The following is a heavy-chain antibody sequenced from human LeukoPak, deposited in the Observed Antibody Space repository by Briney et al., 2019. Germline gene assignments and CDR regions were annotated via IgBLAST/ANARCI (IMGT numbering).Heavy chain of an antibody. D-gene: IGHD5-18*01. Sequence: SVNVSCKASGGTFSSYAISWVRQAPGQGLEWMGGIIPIFGTANYAQKFQGRATITADESTSTAYMELSSLRSEDTAVYYCARDRQGMDTAMVTPWGSNYYYGMDVWGQGTTVTVSS. CDR1: GGTFSSYA. CDR2: IIPIFGTA. CDR3: ARDRQGMDTAMVTPWGSNYYYGMDV. V-gene: IGHV1-69*13. J-gene: IGHJ6*02.